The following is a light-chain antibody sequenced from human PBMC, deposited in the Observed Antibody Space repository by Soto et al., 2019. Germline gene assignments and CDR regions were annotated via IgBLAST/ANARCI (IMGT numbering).Light chain of an antibody. V-gene: IGKV1-39*01. J-gene: IGKJ2*01. CDR3: QQSDSTPYT. CDR2: DAS. CDR1: QTISTY. Sequence: DIQMTHSPSSLSASVGDRVTITCRASQTISTYLNWYQQKPGKAPRLLIYDASSLLSGVPSRFSGSGSGTDFTLTIASLQPEDFSTYYCQQSDSTPYTFGQGTKVDNK.